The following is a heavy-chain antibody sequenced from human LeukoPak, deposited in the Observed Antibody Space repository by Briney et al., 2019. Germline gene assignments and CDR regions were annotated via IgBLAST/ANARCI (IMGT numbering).Heavy chain of an antibody. J-gene: IGHJ4*02. D-gene: IGHD3-22*01. Sequence: GGSLRLSCAASGFTVSSNYMSWVRQAPGKGLEWVSVIYSGGSTYYADSVKGRFTISRHNSKNTLYLQMNSLRAEDTAVYYCAKGEVTMIVVAEVWGQGTLVTVSS. CDR1: GFTVSSNY. V-gene: IGHV3-53*01. CDR2: IYSGGST. CDR3: AKGEVTMIVVAEV.